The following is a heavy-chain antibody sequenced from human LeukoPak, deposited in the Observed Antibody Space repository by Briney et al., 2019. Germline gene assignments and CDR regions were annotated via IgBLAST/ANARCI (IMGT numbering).Heavy chain of an antibody. CDR1: GLTFSNYA. J-gene: IGHJ4*02. CDR3: ARDAGGAFGNYVNYFDY. Sequence: GGSLRLSCAASGLTFSNYAMHWVRQAPGKGLEWVAVIWYDGTNIYYGDSVKGRSSISRDNSKNTVYLQMDSLRAEDTAVYYCARDAGGAFGNYVNYFDYWGQGTLVTVSS. V-gene: IGHV3-33*01. D-gene: IGHD4-11*01. CDR2: IWYDGTNI.